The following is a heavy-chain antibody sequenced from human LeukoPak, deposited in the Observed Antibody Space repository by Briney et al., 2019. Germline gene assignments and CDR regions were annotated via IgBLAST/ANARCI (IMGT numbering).Heavy chain of an antibody. V-gene: IGHV4-34*01. CDR1: GFTFSDYY. J-gene: IGHJ5*02. Sequence: GSLRLSCAASGFTFSDYYMSWIRQAPGKGLEWIGNIYFNGNIAYNPSLQSRVTISVDTSKNQFSLRLNSVTSADTAVYYCARLIWFGELLGPNWFDPWGQGTLVTVSS. CDR2: IYFNGNI. CDR3: ARLIWFGELLGPNWFDP. D-gene: IGHD3-10*01.